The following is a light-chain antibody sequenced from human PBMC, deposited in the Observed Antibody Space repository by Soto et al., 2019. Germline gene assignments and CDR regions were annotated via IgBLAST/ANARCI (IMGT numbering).Light chain of an antibody. J-gene: IGKJ5*01. Sequence: EIVLTQSPATLSLSPGERATLSCRTSQSFSSYFAWYQQKPGRAPRLLIYDASNRATGIPARFIGSGSGTDFTLTISSLEPEDFAVYYCQPRSNWPITFGQGTRLEIK. V-gene: IGKV3-11*01. CDR1: QSFSSY. CDR3: QPRSNWPIT. CDR2: DAS.